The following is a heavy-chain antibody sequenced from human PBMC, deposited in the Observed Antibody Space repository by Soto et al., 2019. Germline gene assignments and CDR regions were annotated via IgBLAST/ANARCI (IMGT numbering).Heavy chain of an antibody. CDR3: ARGLPFDY. CDR2: INHSGST. D-gene: IGHD2-15*01. Sequence: TLSLTCAVYGESFRVYYWRWIRQPPGKGLEWIGEINHSGSTNYNPSLKSRATISVDTSKNQFSLKLSCGTAADTAVYYCARGLPFDYWGQGTLVTVSS. J-gene: IGHJ4*02. CDR1: GESFRVYY. V-gene: IGHV4-34*01.